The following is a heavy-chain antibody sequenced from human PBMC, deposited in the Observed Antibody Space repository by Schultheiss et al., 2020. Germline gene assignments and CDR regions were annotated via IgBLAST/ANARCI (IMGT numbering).Heavy chain of an antibody. D-gene: IGHD6-13*01. CDR3: ARDSDLAAAGNPYYYYGMDV. J-gene: IGHJ6*04. CDR1: GGSISSSNW. V-gene: IGHV4-4*02. CDR2: IYHSGST. Sequence: SETLSLTCAVSGGSISSSNWWSWVRQPPGKGLEWIGEIYHSGSTNYNPSLKSRVTISVDKSKNQFSLKLSSVTAADTAVYYCARDSDLAAAGNPYYYYGMDVWGKGTTVTVSS.